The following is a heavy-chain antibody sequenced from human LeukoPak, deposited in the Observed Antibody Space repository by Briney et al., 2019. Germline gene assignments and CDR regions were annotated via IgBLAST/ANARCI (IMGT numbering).Heavy chain of an antibody. J-gene: IGHJ6*03. CDR1: GYTFTDYY. CDR3: AIAASSPPYYYYYYMDV. CDR2: MNPNSGNT. V-gene: IGHV1-8*02. Sequence: GASVKVSCKASGYTFTDYYMHWVRQATGQGLEWMGWMNPNSGNTGYAQKFQGRVTMTRDTSISTAYMELSSLRSEDTAVYYCAIAASSPPYYYYYYMDVWGKGTTVTISS.